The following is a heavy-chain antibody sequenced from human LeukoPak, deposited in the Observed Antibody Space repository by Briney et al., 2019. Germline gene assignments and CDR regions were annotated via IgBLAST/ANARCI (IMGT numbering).Heavy chain of an antibody. CDR3: ARDSGDVDTAMVPFY. CDR1: GRSLDSGNFY. CDR2: IYFSGNT. J-gene: IGHJ4*02. D-gene: IGHD5-18*01. Sequence: SQTLSHTCTVSGRSLDSGNFYWSWIRQPPGKGLEWIGYIYFSGNTYYNPSLKSRVTISLDMSKNQFSLRLSSVTAADTAVYYCARDSGDVDTAMVPFYWGQGTLVTVSS. V-gene: IGHV4-30-4*08.